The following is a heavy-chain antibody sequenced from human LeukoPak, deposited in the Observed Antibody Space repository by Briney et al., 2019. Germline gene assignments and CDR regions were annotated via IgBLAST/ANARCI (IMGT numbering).Heavy chain of an antibody. D-gene: IGHD3-10*01. CDR3: ARARVWFGERAQINWFDP. CDR2: IYTSGST. Sequence: SETLSLTCAVYGGSFSGYYWSWIRQPPGKGLEWIGRIYTSGSTNYNPSLKSRVTISVDTSKNQFSLKLSSVTAADTAVYYCARARVWFGERAQINWFDPWGQGTLVTVSS. CDR1: GGSFSGYY. J-gene: IGHJ5*02. V-gene: IGHV4-59*10.